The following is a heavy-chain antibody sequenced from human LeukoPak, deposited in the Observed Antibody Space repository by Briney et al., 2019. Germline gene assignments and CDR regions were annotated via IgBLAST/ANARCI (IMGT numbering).Heavy chain of an antibody. J-gene: IGHJ1*01. CDR1: GGSISSYY. CDR2: IYYNGST. Sequence: PSETLSLTCTVSGGSISSYYWSWIRQPPGKGLEWIGYIYYNGSTNYNPSLKSRVTIAVDTSKDQFSLKLSSVTAADTAVYYCASKRIYGDGYFQHGGQGTLVTVSS. CDR3: ASKRIYGDGYFQH. V-gene: IGHV4-59*01. D-gene: IGHD4-17*01.